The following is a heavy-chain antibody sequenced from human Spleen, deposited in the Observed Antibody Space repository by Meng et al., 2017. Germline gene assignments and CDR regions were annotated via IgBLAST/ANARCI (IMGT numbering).Heavy chain of an antibody. CDR3: ARDPRRYFDPYDAFDI. CDR1: GFTFSSYV. V-gene: IGHV3-33*01. Sequence: GGSLRLSCAASGFTFSSYVMHWVRQAPGKGLEWVAVIWYDGSDKYYADSVKGRFTVSRDNSKNTLYLQMNSLRAEDTAVYYCARDPRRYFDPYDAFDIWGQGTMVTVSS. J-gene: IGHJ3*02. CDR2: IWYDGSDK. D-gene: IGHD3-9*01.